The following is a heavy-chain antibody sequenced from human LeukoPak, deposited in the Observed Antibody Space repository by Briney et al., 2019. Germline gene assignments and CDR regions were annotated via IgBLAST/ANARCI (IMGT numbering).Heavy chain of an antibody. D-gene: IGHD5-18*01. CDR2: ISTSGST. V-gene: IGHV4-4*07. J-gene: IGHJ4*02. CDR3: ARVLGVGYSYGYFDY. CDR1: GGSISSYY. Sequence: PSETLSLTCTVSGGSISSYYWSWIRQPAGKGLESIGHISTSGSTNYNPSLKSRVTMSVDTSKNQFSLKLSSVTAADTAVYYCARVLGVGYSYGYFDYWGQGTLVTVSS.